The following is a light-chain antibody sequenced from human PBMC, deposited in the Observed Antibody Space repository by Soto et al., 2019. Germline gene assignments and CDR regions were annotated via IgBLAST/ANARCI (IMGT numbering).Light chain of an antibody. J-gene: IGLJ2*01. CDR1: SSDVGGYNY. CDR2: DVS. Sequence: QSALTQPASVSGSPGQSITISCTGTSSDVGGYNYVSWYQQHPGKAPKLMIYDVSNRPAGVSNSFSGSKSGNTASLTISGLPAEDEADYYCSSYTSSSTLHVVFGGGTKVTVL. CDR3: SSYTSSSTLHVV. V-gene: IGLV2-14*01.